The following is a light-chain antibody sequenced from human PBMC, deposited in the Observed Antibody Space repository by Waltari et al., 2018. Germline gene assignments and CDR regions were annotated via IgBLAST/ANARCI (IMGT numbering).Light chain of an antibody. V-gene: IGKV1-39*01. CDR3: QQSYSSRLT. J-gene: IGKJ4*01. CDR2: AAS. CDR1: QSISNY. Sequence: DIQLTQSPSSLSASLGDSVTITCRASQSISNYSNWYQQKPGKAPNLLIYAASTLQTGVPPRFSGRGSGTEFTRTISGRQPEYVSTYYCQQSYSSRLTFGGGSKVDI.